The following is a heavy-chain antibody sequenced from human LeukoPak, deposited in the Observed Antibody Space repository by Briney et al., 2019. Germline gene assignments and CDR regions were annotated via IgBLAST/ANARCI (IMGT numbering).Heavy chain of an antibody. Sequence: SVKVSCKASGGTFSSYAISWVRQAPGQGLEWMGGIIPIFGTANYAQNFQGRVTITADESTSTAYMELSSLRSEDTAVYYCARPAGDFWSGYSRTPFDYWGQGTLVTVSS. CDR3: ARPAGDFWSGYSRTPFDY. J-gene: IGHJ4*02. D-gene: IGHD3-3*01. CDR1: GGTFSSYA. CDR2: IIPIFGTA. V-gene: IGHV1-69*01.